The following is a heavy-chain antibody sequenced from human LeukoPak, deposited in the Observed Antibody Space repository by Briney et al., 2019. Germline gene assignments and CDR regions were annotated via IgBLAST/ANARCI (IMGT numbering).Heavy chain of an antibody. CDR1: GFTFSSYG. J-gene: IGHJ4*02. CDR3: AKARTGTTKIFDY. D-gene: IGHD1/OR15-1a*01. Sequence: GRSLRLSCAASGFTFSSYGMHWVRQAPGKGLEWVAVISYDGSNKYYADSVKSRFTISRDNSKNTLYLQMNSLRAEDTAVYYCAKARTGTTKIFDYWGQGTLVTVSS. V-gene: IGHV3-30*18. CDR2: ISYDGSNK.